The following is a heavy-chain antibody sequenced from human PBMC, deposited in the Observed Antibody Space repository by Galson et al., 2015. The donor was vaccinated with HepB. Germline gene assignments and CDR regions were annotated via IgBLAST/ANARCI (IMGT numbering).Heavy chain of an antibody. CDR1: GFTFSSYG. CDR2: ISYDGSDK. D-gene: IGHD6-19*01. V-gene: IGHV3-30*18. CDR3: AKKWGSGWPPAQIDY. Sequence: SLRLSCAASGFTFSSYGIHWVRQAPGKGLEWVAVISYDGSDKYYADSVKGRFTISRDNSKNTLYLQMNSLGAEDTAVYYCAKKWGSGWPPAQIDYWGQGTLVTVSS. J-gene: IGHJ4*02.